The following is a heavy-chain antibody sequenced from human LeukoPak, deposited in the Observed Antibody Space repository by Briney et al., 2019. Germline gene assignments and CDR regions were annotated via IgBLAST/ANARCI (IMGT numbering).Heavy chain of an antibody. CDR2: IYYSGST. D-gene: IGHD6-19*01. CDR1: GGSISSYY. J-gene: IGHJ4*02. CDR3: ARLGWYFDY. Sequence: SETLSLTCTVSGGSISSYYWSWIRQPPGKGLEWIGYIYYSGSTNYNPSLKSRVTISVDTSKNQFSLKLSSVTAADTAAYYCARLGWYFDYWGQGTLVTVSS. V-gene: IGHV4-59*08.